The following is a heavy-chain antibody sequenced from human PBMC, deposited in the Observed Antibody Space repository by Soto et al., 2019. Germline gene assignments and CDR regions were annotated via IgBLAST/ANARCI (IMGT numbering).Heavy chain of an antibody. CDR3: AADINPKNDCGGSLCYFDY. V-gene: IGHV3-21*01. CDR1: GFTFSSYS. CDR2: ISSSSSYI. Sequence: GGSLRLSCAASGFTFSSYSMNWVRQAPGKGLEWVSSISSSSSYIYYADSVKGRFTISRDNAKNSLYLQMNSLRAEDTAVYYCAADINPKNDCGGSLCYFDYWGQGTLVTVSS. J-gene: IGHJ4*02. D-gene: IGHD2-15*01.